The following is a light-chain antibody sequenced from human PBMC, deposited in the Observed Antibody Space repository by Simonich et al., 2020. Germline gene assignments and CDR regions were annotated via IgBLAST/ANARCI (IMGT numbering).Light chain of an antibody. CDR2: DVS. Sequence: QSALPQPASVSGSPGQSITISCTGTSSDVGGYNYVSWYQQHPGKAPKLMIYDVSKRPSGVSNRFSGSKSGNTASLTISGLQGEDEADYYCSSYTSSSTVVFGGGTKLTVL. CDR3: SSYTSSSTVV. V-gene: IGLV2-14*03. CDR1: SSDVGGYNY. J-gene: IGLJ2*01.